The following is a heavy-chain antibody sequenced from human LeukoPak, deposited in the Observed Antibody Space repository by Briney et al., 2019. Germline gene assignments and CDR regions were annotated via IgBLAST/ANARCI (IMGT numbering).Heavy chain of an antibody. J-gene: IGHJ5*02. V-gene: IGHV3-7*01. Sequence: GGSLRLSCAATGFSFRSYWMNWVRQAPGKGLEWLAIIKQDGSEKHYKGSVEGRFTISRDNAKNSLHLQMNSLRAGDTAVYYCAGGSGYLITSWGQGTLVTVSS. CDR3: AGGSGYLITS. D-gene: IGHD3-9*01. CDR1: GFSFRSYW. CDR2: IKQDGSEK.